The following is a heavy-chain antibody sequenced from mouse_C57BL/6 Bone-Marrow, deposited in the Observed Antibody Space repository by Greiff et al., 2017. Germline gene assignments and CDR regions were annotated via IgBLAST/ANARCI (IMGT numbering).Heavy chain of an antibody. Sequence: VQLQESGPGLVAPSQSLSITCTVSGFSLTSYAISWVRQPPGKGLEWLGVIWTGGGPNYNSARKSRLSISKDNSKSQVFLKMNSLQTDDTARYYCARKGDYSNWAMDYWGQGTSVTGSS. CDR2: IWTGGGP. J-gene: IGHJ4*01. CDR3: ARKGDYSNWAMDY. V-gene: IGHV2-9-1*01. CDR1: GFSLTSYA. D-gene: IGHD2-5*01.